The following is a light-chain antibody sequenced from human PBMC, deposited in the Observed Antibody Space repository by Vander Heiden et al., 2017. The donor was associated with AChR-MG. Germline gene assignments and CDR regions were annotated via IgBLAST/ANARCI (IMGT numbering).Light chain of an antibody. Sequence: DIQMTQSPSSLSAFVGDRVTIICRASQSIGSKLNWSQRKPGKAPNPLVSGAASLQSGVPSRFSGSGSGTDFTLTISSLQPEDFAAYYCQQSYYLPSTFGQGTKLEIK. V-gene: IGKV1-39*01. CDR2: GAA. J-gene: IGKJ2*01. CDR1: QSIGSK. CDR3: QQSYYLPST.